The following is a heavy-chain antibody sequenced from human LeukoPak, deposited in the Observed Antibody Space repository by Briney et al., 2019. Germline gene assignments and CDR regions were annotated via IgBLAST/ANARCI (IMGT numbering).Heavy chain of an antibody. CDR3: ARDLGLSLDY. J-gene: IGHJ4*02. CDR2: VFTDGSS. D-gene: IGHD3-16*01. Sequence: PSETLSLTCSVSGGSIRGYYWSWIRQPAGKGLEWLGRVFTDGSSNYNPSLKSRVTMSVDTSNNQSSLKLSSVTAADTAVYYCARDLGLSLDYWGQGTLVTVSS. CDR1: GGSIRGYY. V-gene: IGHV4-4*07.